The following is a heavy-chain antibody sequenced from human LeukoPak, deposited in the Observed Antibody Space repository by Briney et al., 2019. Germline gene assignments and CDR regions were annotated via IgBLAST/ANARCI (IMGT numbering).Heavy chain of an antibody. CDR1: GFTFSSYW. CDR3: ARESGYAVGDF. D-gene: IGHD5-12*01. Sequence: GSLRLSCAASGFTFSSYWMSWVRQAPGKGLEWASVIYNDGRTYYADSVKGRFIISKDISKNTLYLQMNNLRADDTAVYYCARESGYAVGDFWGRGTLVTVSS. CDR2: IYNDGRT. V-gene: IGHV3-53*01. J-gene: IGHJ4*02.